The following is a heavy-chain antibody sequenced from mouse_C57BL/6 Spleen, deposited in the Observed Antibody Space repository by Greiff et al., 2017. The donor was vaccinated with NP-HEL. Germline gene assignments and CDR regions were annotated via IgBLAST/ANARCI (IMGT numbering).Heavy chain of an antibody. CDR3: ARINKIVAIYLDD. V-gene: IGHV1S81*02. Sequence: QVQLQQPGADLVKAGASVKMSCKASGYTFTSYWMHWVKQRLGQGLEWFAETTPTNGRTYYNEKFKSKATLTVDKCSSTAYMLLSGPTFEDSPVYYCARINKIVAIYLDDRGEGTTLTGAS. CDR2: TTPTNGRT. CDR1: GYTFTSYW. D-gene: IGHD1-1*01. J-gene: IGHJ2*01.